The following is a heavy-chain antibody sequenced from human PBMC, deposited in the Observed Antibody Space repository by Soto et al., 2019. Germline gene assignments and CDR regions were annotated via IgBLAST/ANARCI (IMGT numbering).Heavy chain of an antibody. Sequence: QVQLEESGGGLVKPGGSLRLSCAASGFTFSAVYMSWIRQAPNKGLEYISYISSSGTSANYADSVKGRFTISRDNANNSLYLQMHSLRAEDTAVYYCARDRGAVTGQDFDYWGQGALVTVSS. CDR1: GFTFSAVY. CDR3: ARDRGAVTGQDFDY. CDR2: ISSSGTSA. V-gene: IGHV3-11*05. D-gene: IGHD3-10*01. J-gene: IGHJ4*02.